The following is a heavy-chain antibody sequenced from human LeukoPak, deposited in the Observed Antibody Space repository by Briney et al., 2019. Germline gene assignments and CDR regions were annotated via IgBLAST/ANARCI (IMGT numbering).Heavy chain of an antibody. CDR2: IKQDGSEK. CDR3: ARGKWELVP. V-gene: IGHV3-7*01. D-gene: IGHD1-26*01. CDR1: GFRFSSDW. Sequence: GGSLRLSCAGTGFRFSSDWMSWVRQAPGKGLEWVANIKQDGSEKYYVDSVKGRFTISRDNAKNSLYLQMNSLRAEDTAVYYCARGKWELVPWGRGPLVTVSS. J-gene: IGHJ5*02.